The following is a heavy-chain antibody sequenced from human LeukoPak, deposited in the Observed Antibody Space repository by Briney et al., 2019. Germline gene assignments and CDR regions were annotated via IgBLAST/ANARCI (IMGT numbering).Heavy chain of an antibody. Sequence: SETLSLTCAVYGGSFSGYYWSWIRQPPGKGLEWIGEINHSGSTNYNPSLKSRSTISVETSKNQFSLKLSSVTAADTAVYYCARGGDFWSGYYNPSYWGQGTLVTVSS. CDR2: INHSGST. D-gene: IGHD3-3*01. CDR3: ARGGDFWSGYYNPSY. V-gene: IGHV4-34*01. J-gene: IGHJ4*02. CDR1: GGSFSGYY.